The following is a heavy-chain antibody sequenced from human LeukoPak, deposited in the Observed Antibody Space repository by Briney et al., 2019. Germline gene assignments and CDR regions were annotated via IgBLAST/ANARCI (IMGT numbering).Heavy chain of an antibody. J-gene: IGHJ4*02. Sequence: GGSLRLSCAGSGFTFGGYGMHWFRQTPGKGLEWVAVIADDGSREFYVDSVKGRFTISRDNSKNTMSVQMDDLRAEDTAVYYCTRYNNDHFDYWGQGTLVTVSS. CDR3: TRYNNDHFDY. V-gene: IGHV3-33*01. D-gene: IGHD1-14*01. CDR1: GFTFGGYG. CDR2: IADDGSRE.